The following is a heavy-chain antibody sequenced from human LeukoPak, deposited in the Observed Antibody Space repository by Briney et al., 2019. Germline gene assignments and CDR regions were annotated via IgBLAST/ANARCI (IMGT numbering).Heavy chain of an antibody. CDR3: ARVIPYGPFLFDY. CDR2: IYSGGST. Sequence: GGSLRLSCAASGFTVSSNYMSWVRQAPGKGLEWVSVIYSGGSTYYADSVKGRFTISRDNSKNTLYLQMNSLRAEDTAVYYCARVIPYGPFLFDYWGQGTLVTVSS. V-gene: IGHV3-53*01. J-gene: IGHJ4*02. CDR1: GFTVSSNY. D-gene: IGHD3-10*01.